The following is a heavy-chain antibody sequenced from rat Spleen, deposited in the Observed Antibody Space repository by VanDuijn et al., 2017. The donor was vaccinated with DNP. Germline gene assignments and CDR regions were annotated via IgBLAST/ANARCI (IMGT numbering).Heavy chain of an antibody. CDR1: GFTFSSFP. CDR2: ISPSGSRT. J-gene: IGHJ1*01. D-gene: IGHD3-1*01. CDR3: ARGSTSIYWYFDF. V-gene: IGHV5-46*01. Sequence: EVQLVESGGGLVQPGRSMKLSCAASGFTFSSFPMAWVRQAPKKGLEWVAAISPSGSRTYYLDSVKGRFTISRDDAKSSPYLQMNSLKPEDTATYYCARGSTSIYWYFDFRGPGTMVTVSS.